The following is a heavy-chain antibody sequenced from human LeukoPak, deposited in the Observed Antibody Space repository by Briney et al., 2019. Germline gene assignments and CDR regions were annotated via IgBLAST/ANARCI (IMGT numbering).Heavy chain of an antibody. CDR1: GFTFSSYG. CDR3: AKDDPMDV. Sequence: GGSLRLSCAASGFTFSSYGMHWVRQAPGKGLEWVAVISYDGSNKCYADSVKGRFTISRDNSKNTLYLQMNSLRAEDTAVYYCAKDDPMDVWGQGTTVTVSS. J-gene: IGHJ6*02. CDR2: ISYDGSNK. V-gene: IGHV3-30*18.